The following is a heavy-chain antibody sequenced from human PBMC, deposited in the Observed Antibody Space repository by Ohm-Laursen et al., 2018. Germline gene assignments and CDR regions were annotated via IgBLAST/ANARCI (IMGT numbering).Heavy chain of an antibody. CDR3: ATGLPADDAFNI. Sequence: SLRLSCAASGFTFSNAWMSWVRQAPGKELEWVGRIKRKADGETTDYAAPVKDRLTISRDDSKTTLYLQMNSLKTEDTAVYYCATGLPADDAFNIWGQGTMVTVSS. CDR1: GFTFSNAW. V-gene: IGHV3-15*01. CDR2: IKRKADGETT. J-gene: IGHJ3*02.